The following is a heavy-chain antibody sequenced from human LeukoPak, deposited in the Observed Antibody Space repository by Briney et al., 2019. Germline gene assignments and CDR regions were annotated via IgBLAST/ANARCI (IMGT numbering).Heavy chain of an antibody. Sequence: ASVKVSCKVSGYTLTELSMHWVRQAPGQGLEWMGWISAYNGNTNYAQKLQGRVTMTTDTSTSTAYMELRSLRSDDTAVYYCSRTEDGIRYFDWLLDKLDAFDIWGKGTTVTVSS. D-gene: IGHD3-9*01. J-gene: IGHJ3*02. CDR1: GYTLTELS. CDR3: SRTEDGIRYFDWLLDKLDAFDI. CDR2: ISAYNGNT. V-gene: IGHV1-18*01.